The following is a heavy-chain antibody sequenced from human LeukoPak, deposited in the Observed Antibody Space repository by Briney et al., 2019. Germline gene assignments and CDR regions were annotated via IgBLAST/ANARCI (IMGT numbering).Heavy chain of an antibody. V-gene: IGHV3-33*01. Sequence: GGSLRLSCAASGFTFSSYGMHWVRQAPGKGLERVAVIWYDGSNKYYADSVKGRFTISRDNSKNTLYLQMNSLRAEDTAVYYCAREGDSSGSLFYFDYWGQGTLVTVSS. J-gene: IGHJ4*02. D-gene: IGHD3-22*01. CDR1: GFTFSSYG. CDR3: AREGDSSGSLFYFDY. CDR2: IWYDGSNK.